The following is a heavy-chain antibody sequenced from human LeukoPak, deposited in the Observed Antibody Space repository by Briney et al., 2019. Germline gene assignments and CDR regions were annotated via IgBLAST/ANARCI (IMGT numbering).Heavy chain of an antibody. CDR2: IYYSKNT. CDR3: VSPRGFSYGYFDY. Sequence: SETLSLTCTVSGGSISSSSAYWGWIRQPPGKGLEWIGSIYYSKNTYYNPSPNRRVTISADTSKNQFSLTLGSVSATDTAVYYCVSPRGFSYGYFDYWGQGTLVTVSS. J-gene: IGHJ4*02. CDR1: GGSISSSSAY. D-gene: IGHD5-18*01. V-gene: IGHV4-39*01.